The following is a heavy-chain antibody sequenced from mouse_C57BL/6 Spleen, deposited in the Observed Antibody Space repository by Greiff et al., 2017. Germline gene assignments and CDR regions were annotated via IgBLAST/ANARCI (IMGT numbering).Heavy chain of an antibody. Sequence: EVKLMESGPELVKPGASVKIPCKASGYTFTDYNMDWVKQSHGKSLEWIGDINPNNGGTIYNQKFKGKATLTVDKSSSTAYMELRSLTSEDTAVYYCARGAITTVVGFDVWGTGTTVTVSS. CDR2: INPNNGGT. CDR3: ARGAITTVVGFDV. D-gene: IGHD1-1*01. J-gene: IGHJ1*03. CDR1: GYTFTDYN. V-gene: IGHV1-18*01.